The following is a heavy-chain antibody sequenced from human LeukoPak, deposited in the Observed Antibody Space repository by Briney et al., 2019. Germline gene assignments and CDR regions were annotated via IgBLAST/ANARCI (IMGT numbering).Heavy chain of an antibody. CDR1: GFTFDDYA. D-gene: IGHD1-26*01. CDR2: IWYDGSNK. V-gene: IGHV3-33*08. J-gene: IGHJ4*02. CDR3: ARAPLYRPNDY. Sequence: GRSLRLSCAASGFTFDDYAMHWVRQAPGKGLEWVAVIWYDGSNKYYADSVKGRFTISRDNSKNTLYLQMNSLRAEDTAVYYCARAPLYRPNDYWGQGTLVTVSS.